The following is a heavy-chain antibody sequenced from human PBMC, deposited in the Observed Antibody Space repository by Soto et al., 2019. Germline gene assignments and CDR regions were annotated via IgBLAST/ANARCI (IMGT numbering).Heavy chain of an antibody. CDR3: ARDELPYSYGSLPFF. CDR1: GGTFSSYT. D-gene: IGHD5-18*01. V-gene: IGHV1-69*04. J-gene: IGHJ4*01. Sequence: SVKVSCKASGGTFSSYTISWVRHAPGQGLEWMGRIIPILGIANYAQKFQGRVTITADKSTSTAYMELSSLRAEDTAVYYCARDELPYSYGSLPFFCGHGTLVTVSS. CDR2: IIPILGIA.